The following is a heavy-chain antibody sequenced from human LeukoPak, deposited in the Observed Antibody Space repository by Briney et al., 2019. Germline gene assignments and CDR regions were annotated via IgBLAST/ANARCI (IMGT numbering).Heavy chain of an antibody. CDR3: ARSYYDFWSGYYTNYHYGMDV. D-gene: IGHD3-3*01. CDR1: GGSISSGGYY. Sequence: PSETLSLTCTVSGGSISSGGYYWSWIRQHPGKGLEWIGYIYYSGSTYYNPSLKSRVTISVDTSKNQFSLKLSSVTAADTAVYYCARSYYDFWSGYYTNYHYGMDVWGQGTTVTVSS. CDR2: IYYSGST. J-gene: IGHJ6*02. V-gene: IGHV4-31*03.